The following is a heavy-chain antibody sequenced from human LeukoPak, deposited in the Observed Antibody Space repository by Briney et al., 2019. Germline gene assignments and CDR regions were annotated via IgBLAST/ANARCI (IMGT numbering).Heavy chain of an antibody. CDR3: ARDITMVRGVYDY. J-gene: IGHJ4*02. D-gene: IGHD3-10*01. CDR1: GFTFSSYS. CDR2: ISSSSSYI. Sequence: KAGGSLRLSCAASGFTFSSYSMNWVRQAPGKGLEWVSSISSSSSYIYYADSVKGRFTISRDNAKNSLYLQMNSLRADDTAVYYCARDITMVRGVYDYWGQGTLVTVSS. V-gene: IGHV3-21*04.